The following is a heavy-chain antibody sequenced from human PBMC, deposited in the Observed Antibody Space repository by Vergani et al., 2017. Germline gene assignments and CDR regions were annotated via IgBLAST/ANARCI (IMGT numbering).Heavy chain of an antibody. CDR1: GFTFSSYW. Sequence: EVQLVESGGGLVQPGGSLRLSCAASGFTFSSYWMHWVRQAPGKGLVWVANIKQDGSEKYYVDSVKGRFTISRDNAKNSLYLQMNSLRAEDTAVYYCARAVSGYDPFDYWGQGTLVTVSS. CDR2: IKQDGSEK. D-gene: IGHD5-12*01. J-gene: IGHJ4*02. V-gene: IGHV3-7*01. CDR3: ARAVSGYDPFDY.